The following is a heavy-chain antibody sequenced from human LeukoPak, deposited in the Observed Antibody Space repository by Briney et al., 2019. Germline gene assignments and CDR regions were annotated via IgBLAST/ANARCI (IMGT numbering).Heavy chain of an antibody. CDR1: GFTFSSYG. CDR3: ARATDYFDY. J-gene: IGHJ4*02. CDR2: ISTSSTCI. Sequence: GGSLRLSCAASGFTFSSYGMSWVRQAPGKGLEWVSSISTSSTCIYYADSVKGRFTISRDNAKTSLYLQMNSLRAEDTAVYYCARATDYFDYWGQGTLVTVSS. V-gene: IGHV3-21*01.